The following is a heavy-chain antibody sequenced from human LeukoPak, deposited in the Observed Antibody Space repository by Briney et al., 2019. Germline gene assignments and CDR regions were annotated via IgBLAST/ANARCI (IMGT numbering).Heavy chain of an antibody. Sequence: AETLSLTCAVSGGSISSSNWWSWVRQPPGKGLEWIGEIYHSGSTNYNPSLKSRVTISVDKSKNQFSLKLSSVTAADTAVYYCARTYYYDSTSPGAFDIWGQGTMVTVSS. CDR3: ARTYYYDSTSPGAFDI. CDR2: IYHSGST. CDR1: GGSISSSNW. J-gene: IGHJ3*02. V-gene: IGHV4-4*02. D-gene: IGHD3-22*01.